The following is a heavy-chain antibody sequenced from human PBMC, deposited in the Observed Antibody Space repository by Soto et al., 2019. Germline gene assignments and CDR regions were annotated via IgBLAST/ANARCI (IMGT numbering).Heavy chain of an antibody. Sequence: LSLTFTVSGGSVSSGSHYWSWIRQPPLKGLEWIGYIYYSGSTNYNPSLKSRVTISVDTSKNQFSLKLSSVTAADTAVYYCARDGGDYDFWSGYYYYGMEVLGQGTTVIVSS. CDR3: ARDGGDYDFWSGYYYYGMEV. D-gene: IGHD3-3*01. V-gene: IGHV4-61*01. CDR2: IYYSGST. CDR1: GGSVSSGSHY. J-gene: IGHJ6*01.